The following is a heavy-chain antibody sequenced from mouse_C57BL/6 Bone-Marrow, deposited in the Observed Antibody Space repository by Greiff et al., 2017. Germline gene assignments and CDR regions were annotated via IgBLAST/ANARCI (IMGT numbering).Heavy chain of an antibody. Sequence: SGAELVRPGASVKLSCTASGFNIKDDYMHWVKQRPEQGLEWIGWIDPENGDTEYASKFQGKATITADTSSNTAYLQLSSLTSEDTAVYYCTGDGFDYWGQGTTLTVSS. D-gene: IGHD2-3*01. CDR1: GFNIKDDY. V-gene: IGHV14-4*01. CDR3: TGDGFDY. J-gene: IGHJ2*01. CDR2: IDPENGDT.